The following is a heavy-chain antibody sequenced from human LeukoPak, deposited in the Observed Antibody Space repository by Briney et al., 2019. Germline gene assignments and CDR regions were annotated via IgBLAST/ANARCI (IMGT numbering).Heavy chain of an antibody. CDR1: GGTFSSYA. CDR2: IFPIFGTA. CDR3: ARVPTIAAAESWFDP. J-gene: IGHJ5*02. V-gene: IGHV1-69*05. Sequence: SVKVSCKASGGTFSSYAISWVRQAPGQGLEWMGRIFPIFGTANYAQKFQGRVTITTDESTSTAYMELSSLRSEDTAVYYCARVPTIAAAESWFDPWGQGTLVTVSS. D-gene: IGHD6-13*01.